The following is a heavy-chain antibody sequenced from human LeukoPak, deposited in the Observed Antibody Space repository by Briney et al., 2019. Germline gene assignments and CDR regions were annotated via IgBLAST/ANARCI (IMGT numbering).Heavy chain of an antibody. J-gene: IGHJ3*02. V-gene: IGHV1-69*05. Sequence: TFSXYAXXXVRQXPGQGVXXMGGIIPIFATANYAQKFQGRVTITTDESTSTAYMELSSLRSEDTAVYYCARNRGSSNAFDIWGQGTMVTVSS. CDR2: IIPIFATA. CDR1: TFSXYA. D-gene: IGHD6-6*01. CDR3: ARNRGSSNAFDI.